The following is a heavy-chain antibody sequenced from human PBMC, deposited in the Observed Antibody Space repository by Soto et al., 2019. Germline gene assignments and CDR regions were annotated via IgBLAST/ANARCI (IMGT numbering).Heavy chain of an antibody. CDR2: ITSDTNTI. D-gene: IGHD6-19*01. CDR1: GFPFSIYS. V-gene: IGHV3-48*02. J-gene: IGHJ4*02. CDR3: ARSVEGHFAY. Sequence: PGGSLRLSCGASGFPFSIYSMNWVRQAPGKGLEWSSYITSDTNTIKYADSVKGRFTISRDNAKNLVYLQMNSLRDEDTPVYFCARSVEGHFAYWGQGTVVTVSS.